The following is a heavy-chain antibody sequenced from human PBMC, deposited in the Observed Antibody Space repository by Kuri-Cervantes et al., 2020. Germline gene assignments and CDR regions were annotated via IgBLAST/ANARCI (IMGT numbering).Heavy chain of an antibody. J-gene: IGHJ5*02. CDR2: ISYDGSNK. CDR1: GFTFSSYA. V-gene: IGHV3-30-3*01. D-gene: IGHD3-3*01. CDR3: AREYYDFWSGYSPLRGGFDP. Sequence: GESLKISCAASGFTFSSYAMHWVRQAPGKGLEWVAVISYDGSNKYYADSVKGRFTIPRDNSKNTLYLQMNSLRAEDTAVYYCAREYYDFWSGYSPLRGGFDPWGQGTLVTVSS.